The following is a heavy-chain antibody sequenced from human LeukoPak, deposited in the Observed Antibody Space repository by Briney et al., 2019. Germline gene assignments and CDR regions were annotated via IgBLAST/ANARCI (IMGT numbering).Heavy chain of an antibody. V-gene: IGHV4-30-4*08. CDR1: GGSISSGDYY. CDR3: ARTNPTYYDFWSGYTDYYYYYYMDV. CDR2: IYYSGST. J-gene: IGHJ6*03. Sequence: SETLSLTCTVSGGSISSGDYYWSWIRQPPGKGLEWIGYIYYSGSTYYNPSLKSRVTISLDTSKNQFSLKLSSVTAADTAVYYCARTNPTYYDFWSGYTDYYYYYYMDVWGKGTTVTVSS. D-gene: IGHD3-3*01.